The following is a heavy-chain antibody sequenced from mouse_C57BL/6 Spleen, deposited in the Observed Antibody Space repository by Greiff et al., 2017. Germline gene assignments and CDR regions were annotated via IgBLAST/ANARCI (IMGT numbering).Heavy chain of an antibody. V-gene: IGHV1-53*01. CDR3: ARTLLLIFAKDY. CDR1: GYTFTSYW. CDR2: INPSNGGT. D-gene: IGHD2-1*01. J-gene: IGHJ4*01. Sequence: QVQLQQSGTELVKPGASVKLSCKASGYTFTSYWMHWVKQRPGQGLEWIGNINPSNGGTNYNEKFKSKATLTVDKSSITAYMQLSSLTSADSAVFSCARTLLLIFAKDYWGQGPSVTVSS.